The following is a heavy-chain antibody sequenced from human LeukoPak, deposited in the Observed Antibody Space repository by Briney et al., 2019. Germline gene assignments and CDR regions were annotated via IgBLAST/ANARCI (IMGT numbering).Heavy chain of an antibody. CDR2: IKQDGSEK. D-gene: IGHD3-22*01. V-gene: IGHV3-7*01. CDR3: ARTGYDSSGYLDY. Sequence: GGSLRLSCAASGFTFSSYSMNWLRQAPGKGLEWVANIKQDGSEKYYVDPVKGRFTISRDNAKDSLYLQRNSFDAEDMAVYYCARTGYDSSGYLDYWGQGTLVTVSS. CDR1: GFTFSSYS. J-gene: IGHJ4*02.